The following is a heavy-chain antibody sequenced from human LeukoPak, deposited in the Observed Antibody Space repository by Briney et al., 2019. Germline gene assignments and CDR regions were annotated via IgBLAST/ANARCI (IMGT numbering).Heavy chain of an antibody. CDR3: AKRHSSSWYF. D-gene: IGHD6-13*01. Sequence: GALRLSCAASGFTFDDYAMHWVRQAPGKGLEWVSGISWNSGSTYYADSVKGRFTISRDNSKNTLYLQMNSLRAEDTAVYYCAKRHSSSWYFWGQGTLVTVSS. CDR2: ISWNSGST. J-gene: IGHJ4*02. V-gene: IGHV3-23*01. CDR1: GFTFDDYA.